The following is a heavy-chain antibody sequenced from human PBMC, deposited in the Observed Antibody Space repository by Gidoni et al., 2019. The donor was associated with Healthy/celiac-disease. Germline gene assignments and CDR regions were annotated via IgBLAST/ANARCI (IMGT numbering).Heavy chain of an antibody. Sequence: QVQLVQSGAEVKKPGSSVKVSCKASGGTFSSYAISWVRQAPGQGLEWMGGIIPIFGTANYAQKFQGRVTITADESTSTAYMELSSLRSEDTAVYYCARDQGYCSGGSCYSGWFDPWGQGTLVTVSS. D-gene: IGHD2-15*01. J-gene: IGHJ5*02. CDR3: ARDQGYCSGGSCYSGWFDP. CDR2: IIPIFGTA. CDR1: GGTFSSYA. V-gene: IGHV1-69*12.